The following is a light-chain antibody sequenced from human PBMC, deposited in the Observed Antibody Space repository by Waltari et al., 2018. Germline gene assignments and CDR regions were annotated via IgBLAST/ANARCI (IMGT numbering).Light chain of an antibody. Sequence: DIQMTQSPSSLSASVGDRVTITCRTSQSINNFLNWYQQKPGKAPKLLIYAGSNLQSGVPSRFSGSASVTDFTLTISTLQPDDFSTYYCQQSYSIPPTFGGGTKVEIQ. J-gene: IGKJ4*01. V-gene: IGKV1-39*01. CDR1: QSINNF. CDR2: AGS. CDR3: QQSYSIPPT.